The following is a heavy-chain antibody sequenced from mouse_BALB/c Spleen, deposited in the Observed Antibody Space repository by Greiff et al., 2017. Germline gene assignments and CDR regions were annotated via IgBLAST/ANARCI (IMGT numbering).Heavy chain of an antibody. CDR2: IDPGNGNT. Sequence: VQLQQSGAELVKPGASVKLSCTASGFTFKDSYMYWVKQRPEQGLEWIGRIDPGNGNTNFNPKFKGKATLTADTSSNTAYLQLSSLTSEDTAVYYCTRGGRRGDWFAYWGQGTLVTVSA. CDR1: GFTFKDSY. J-gene: IGHJ3*01. V-gene: IGHV14-3*02. CDR3: TRGGRRGDWFAY.